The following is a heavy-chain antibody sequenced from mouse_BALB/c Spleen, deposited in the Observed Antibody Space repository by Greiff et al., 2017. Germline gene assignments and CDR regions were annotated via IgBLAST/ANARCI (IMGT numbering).Heavy chain of an antibody. D-gene: IGHD1-1*01. V-gene: IGHV5-6-5*01. CDR1: GFTFSSYA. J-gene: IGHJ2*01. CDR2: ISSGGST. Sequence: EVKVVESGGGLVKPGGSLKLSCAASGFTFSSYAMSWVRQTPEKRLEWVASISSGGSTYYPDSVKGRFTISRDNARNILYLQMSSLRSEDTAMYYCARVYYGSSYYFDYWGQGTTLTVSS. CDR3: ARVYYGSSYYFDY.